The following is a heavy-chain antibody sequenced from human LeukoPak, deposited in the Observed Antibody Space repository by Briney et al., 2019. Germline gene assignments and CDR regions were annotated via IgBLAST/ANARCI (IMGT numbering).Heavy chain of an antibody. V-gene: IGHV3-7*01. J-gene: IGHJ4*02. CDR3: TKGRSNHY. CDR1: GFTFSDFW. Sequence: PVGSLRLSCAASGFTFSDFWMGWVRQAPGKGLEWVANINQDGSENYYVDSVKGRFTISRDNAKNSLYLQMNSLRAEDTAVYYCTKGRSNHYWGQGTLVTVST. D-gene: IGHD3-10*01. CDR2: INQDGSEN.